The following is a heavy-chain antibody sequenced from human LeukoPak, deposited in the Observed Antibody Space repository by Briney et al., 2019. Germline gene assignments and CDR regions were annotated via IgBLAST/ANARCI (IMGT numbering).Heavy chain of an antibody. CDR1: GFTFSSYW. CDR2: INSDGSST. J-gene: IGHJ4*02. V-gene: IGHV3-74*01. CDR3: ARPMYYYGSGELLDY. D-gene: IGHD3-10*01. Sequence: QPGGSLRLSCAASGFTFSSYWMHWVRQAPGKGLVWVSRINSDGSSTSYADSVKGRFTISRDNAKNTLYLQMNSLRAEDTAVYYCARPMYYYGSGELLDYWGQGTLVTVSS.